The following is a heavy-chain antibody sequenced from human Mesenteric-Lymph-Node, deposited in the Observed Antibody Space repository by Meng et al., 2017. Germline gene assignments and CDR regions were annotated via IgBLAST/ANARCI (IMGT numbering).Heavy chain of an antibody. CDR3: ARQGYYGDYVHY. D-gene: IGHD4-17*01. CDR1: GFTFSSYA. Sequence: GESLKISCAASGFTFSSYALNWVRQAPGKGLEWVSAIVGSGVNTYYADSVKGRFTISRDNAKNSLYLQMNSLRAEDTAVYYCARQGYYGDYVHYWGQGTLVTVSS. V-gene: IGHV3-23*01. J-gene: IGHJ4*02. CDR2: IVGSGVNT.